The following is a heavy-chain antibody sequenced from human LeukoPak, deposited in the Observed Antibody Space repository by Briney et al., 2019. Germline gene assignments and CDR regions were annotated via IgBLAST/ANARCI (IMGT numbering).Heavy chain of an antibody. Sequence: GGSLRLSCAASGFTFSSYAMHWVRQAPGKGLEYVSVISSSGGSTYSANSVKGRFTISRDNSKNTLYLQMGSLRAEDMAVYYCARGGPFQWELLVYWGQGTLVTVSS. D-gene: IGHD1-26*01. CDR1: GFTFSSYA. CDR3: ARGGPFQWELLVY. J-gene: IGHJ4*02. V-gene: IGHV3-64*01. CDR2: ISSSGGST.